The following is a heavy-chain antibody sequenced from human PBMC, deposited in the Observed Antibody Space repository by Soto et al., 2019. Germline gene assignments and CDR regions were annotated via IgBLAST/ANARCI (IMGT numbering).Heavy chain of an antibody. CDR2: IWYDGSNK. V-gene: IGHV3-33*01. D-gene: IGHD6-6*01. CDR1: GFTFSSYG. Sequence: QVQLVESGGGVVQPGRSLRLSCAASGFTFSSYGMHWVRQAPGKGLEWVAVIWYDGSNKYYADSVKGRFTISRDNSKNTLYLQMNSLRAEDTAVYYCARGGGVAARPGLDYWGQGTLLTVSS. J-gene: IGHJ4*02. CDR3: ARGGGVAARPGLDY.